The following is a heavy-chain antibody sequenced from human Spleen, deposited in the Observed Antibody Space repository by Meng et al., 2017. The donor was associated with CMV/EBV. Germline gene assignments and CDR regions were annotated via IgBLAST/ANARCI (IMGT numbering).Heavy chain of an antibody. D-gene: IGHD3-3*01. CDR3: ARGYDFWSGYYKTYYYYGMDV. J-gene: IGHJ6*02. CDR1: GGSFSGYY. V-gene: IGHV4-34*01. CDR2: INHSGST. Sequence: GSLRLSCAVYGGSFSGYYWSWIRQPPGKGLEWIGEINHSGSTNYNPSLKSRVTISVDTSKNQFSLKLSSVTAADTAVYYCARGYDFWSGYYKTYYYYGMDVWGQGTTVTVSS.